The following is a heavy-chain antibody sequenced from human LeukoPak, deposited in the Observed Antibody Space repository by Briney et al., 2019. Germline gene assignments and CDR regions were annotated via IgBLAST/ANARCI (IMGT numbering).Heavy chain of an antibody. D-gene: IGHD4-23*01. Sequence: SETLSLTCTVSGGSISSGGYYWSWIRQHPGKGLEWIGYIYYSGSTYYNPSLKSRVTISVDTSKNQFSLKLSSVTAADTAVYYCARADYGGFDPWGQGTLVTVSS. J-gene: IGHJ5*02. CDR2: IYYSGST. CDR1: GGSISSGGYY. V-gene: IGHV4-31*03. CDR3: ARADYGGFDP.